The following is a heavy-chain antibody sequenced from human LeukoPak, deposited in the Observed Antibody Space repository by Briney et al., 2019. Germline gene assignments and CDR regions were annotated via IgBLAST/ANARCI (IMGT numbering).Heavy chain of an antibody. J-gene: IGHJ3*02. Sequence: SETLSLTCTVSLGSISSSSYYWGWIRQPPGKGLEWIGSIYYSGSTYYNPSPKSRVTISVDTSKNQFSLKLSSVTAADTAVYYCARPTRSGYSSGWYGVTNDAFDIWGQGAMVTVSS. CDR1: LGSISSSSYY. CDR2: IYYSGST. D-gene: IGHD6-19*01. CDR3: ARPTRSGYSSGWYGVTNDAFDI. V-gene: IGHV4-39*01.